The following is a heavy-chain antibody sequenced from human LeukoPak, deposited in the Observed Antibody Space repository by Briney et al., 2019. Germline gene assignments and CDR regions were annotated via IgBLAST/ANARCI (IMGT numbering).Heavy chain of an antibody. CDR1: GFFFSSYN. CDR3: AKDKEYGDYVLGFQQ. D-gene: IGHD4-17*01. Sequence: GGSLRLSCAASGFFFSSYNMNWVRQPPEEGLEWVSYIHSGINIIYYTDSVTGRFTISRDKCKNTLYLQMNSLRAEDTAVYYCAKDKEYGDYVLGFQQWGQSSLGTVSS. CDR2: IHSGINII. J-gene: IGHJ1*01. V-gene: IGHV3-48*01.